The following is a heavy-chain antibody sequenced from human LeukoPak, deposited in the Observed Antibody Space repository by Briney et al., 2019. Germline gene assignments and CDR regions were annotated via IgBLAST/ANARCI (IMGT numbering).Heavy chain of an antibody. D-gene: IGHD3-3*01. J-gene: IGHJ5*02. Sequence: PGGSLRLSCAASGFTFSSYGMHWVRQAPGKGLEWVAVIRYDGSNKYYADSVKGRFTISRDNSKNTLYLQMDSLRAEDTAVYYCAREKDSNLNVLRFLEWLPTGPFDPWGQGTLVTVSS. CDR2: IRYDGSNK. CDR1: GFTFSSYG. V-gene: IGHV3-33*01. CDR3: AREKDSNLNVLRFLEWLPTGPFDP.